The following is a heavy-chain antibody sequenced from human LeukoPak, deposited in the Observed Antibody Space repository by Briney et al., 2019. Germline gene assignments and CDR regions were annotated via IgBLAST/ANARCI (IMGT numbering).Heavy chain of an antibody. J-gene: IGHJ4*02. D-gene: IGHD5-18*01. CDR1: GGSFSGYY. CDR3: ARGVRSPDSSGYSYGFNY. CDR2: INHSGST. V-gene: IGHV4-34*01. Sequence: SETLSLTCAVYGGSFSGYYWSWVRQPTGKGLECIGEINHSGSTNYNPSLKSRVTISVDTSKKQFSLKLSSVTAADTAVYYCARGVRSPDSSGYSYGFNYWGQGTLVTVSS.